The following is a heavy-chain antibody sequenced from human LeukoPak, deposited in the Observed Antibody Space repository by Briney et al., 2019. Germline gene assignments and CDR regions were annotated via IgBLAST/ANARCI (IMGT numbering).Heavy chain of an antibody. CDR3: ARDWPLRTMIVVVTPGAFDI. V-gene: IGHV3-30-3*01. D-gene: IGHD3-22*01. J-gene: IGHJ3*02. Sequence: GGSLRLSCAASGFTFSSYAMHWVRQAPGKGLEWVAVISYDGSNKYYADSVKGRFTISRDNFKNTLYLQMNSLRAEDTAVYYCARDWPLRTMIVVVTPGAFDIWGQGTMVTVSS. CDR1: GFTFSSYA. CDR2: ISYDGSNK.